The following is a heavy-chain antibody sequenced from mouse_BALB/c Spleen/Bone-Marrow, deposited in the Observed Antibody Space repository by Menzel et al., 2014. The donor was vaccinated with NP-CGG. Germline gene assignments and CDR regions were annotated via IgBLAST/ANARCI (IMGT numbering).Heavy chain of an antibody. CDR2: ISYSGNA. CDR3: ARGNGYRFDY. J-gene: IGHJ2*01. Sequence: EVMLVESGPSLVKPSQTLSLTCSVTGDSITSSYWNWIRKFPGNKLEYMGNISYSGNAYYNPSLKSRISLTRDTSKNQYSMQVYSVTTGDTATYFCARGNGYRFDYWGQGTTLTVSS. V-gene: IGHV3-8*02. CDR1: GDSITSSY. D-gene: IGHD1-2*01.